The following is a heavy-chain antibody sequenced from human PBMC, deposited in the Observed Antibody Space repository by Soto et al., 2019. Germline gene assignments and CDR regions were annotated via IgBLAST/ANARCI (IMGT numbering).Heavy chain of an antibody. CDR2: INSDGSST. J-gene: IGHJ6*02. Sequence: HPGGSLRLSCAASGFTFSSYWMHWVRQAPGKELVWVSRINSDGSSTSYADSVKGRFTISRDNAKNTLYLQMNSLRAEDTAVYYCARDTIPSSPDFYYYYGMDVWGQGTTVTVSS. CDR3: ARDTIPSSPDFYYYYGMDV. V-gene: IGHV3-74*01. D-gene: IGHD3-10*01. CDR1: GFTFSSYW.